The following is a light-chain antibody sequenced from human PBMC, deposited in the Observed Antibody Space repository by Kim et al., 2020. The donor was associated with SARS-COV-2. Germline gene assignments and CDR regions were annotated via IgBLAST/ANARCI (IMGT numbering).Light chain of an antibody. V-gene: IGLV3-19*01. J-gene: IGLJ2*01. CDR1: SLKTSY. Sequence: SSELTQDPAVSVALGQTVTITCRGDSLKTSYAGWSQQKAGKAPILVIYDKNSRPSGVPDRFSGSSSGNTASLTITGAQAEDEAEYYCNSRDTTGHHVVFGGGTKVTVL. CDR2: DKN. CDR3: NSRDTTGHHVV.